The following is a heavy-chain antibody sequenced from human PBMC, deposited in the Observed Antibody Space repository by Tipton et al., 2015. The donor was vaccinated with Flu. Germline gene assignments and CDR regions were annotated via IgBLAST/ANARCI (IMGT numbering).Heavy chain of an antibody. V-gene: IGHV3-30-3*01. CDR3: ARDLGIAAASEGMDV. CDR1: GFTVSNNY. J-gene: IGHJ6*02. D-gene: IGHD6-13*01. CDR2: ISYDGSNK. Sequence: SLRLSCAASGFTVSNNYMSWVRQAPGKGLEWVAVISYDGSNKYFADSVKGRFTISRDNSKNTVYLQMNSLRAEDTAVYYCARDLGIAAASEGMDVWDQGP.